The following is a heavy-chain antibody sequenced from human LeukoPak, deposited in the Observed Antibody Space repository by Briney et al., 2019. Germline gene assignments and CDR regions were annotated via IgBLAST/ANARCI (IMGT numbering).Heavy chain of an antibody. CDR2: IYYSGST. D-gene: IGHD2-2*01. V-gene: IGHV4-30-4*08. Sequence: KSSETLSLTCAVYGGSFSGYYWSWIRQPPGKGLEWIGYIYYSGSTYYNPSLKSRVTISVDTSKNQFSLKLSSVTAADTAVYYCARVARYCSSTSCYPFWFDPWGQGTLVTVSS. CDR3: ARVARYCSSTSCYPFWFDP. CDR1: GGSFSGYY. J-gene: IGHJ5*02.